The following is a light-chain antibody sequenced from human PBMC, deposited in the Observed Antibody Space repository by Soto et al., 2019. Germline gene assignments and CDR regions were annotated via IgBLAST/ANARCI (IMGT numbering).Light chain of an antibody. Sequence: EIVMTQSPATLSVSPGEGATLSCRASQSVSSKLAWYQQKPGQAPRLLIYGASTRATGIPARFSGSGSGTEFSLTISSLQSEDFAVYYCQQYNNWPPVTFGQGTKLEIK. CDR1: QSVSSK. CDR2: GAS. CDR3: QQYNNWPPVT. J-gene: IGKJ2*01. V-gene: IGKV3-15*01.